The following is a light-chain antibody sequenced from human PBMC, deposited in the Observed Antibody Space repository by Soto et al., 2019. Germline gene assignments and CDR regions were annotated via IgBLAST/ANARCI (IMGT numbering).Light chain of an antibody. CDR3: QQSYSTPIT. Sequence: DIQMTQSPSSLSASVGGRVTITCRASQSISSYLNWYQQKPGKAPKLLIYAASSLQSGVPSRFSGSGSGTDFTLTISSLQPEDVATYYCQQSYSTPITFGQGTRLEIK. J-gene: IGKJ5*01. CDR1: QSISSY. V-gene: IGKV1-39*01. CDR2: AAS.